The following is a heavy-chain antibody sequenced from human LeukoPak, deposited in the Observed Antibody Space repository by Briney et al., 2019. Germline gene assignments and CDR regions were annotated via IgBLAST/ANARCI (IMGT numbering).Heavy chain of an antibody. D-gene: IGHD1-26*01. CDR1: GYTFTSYG. J-gene: IGHJ4*02. CDR3: ARVSFSGSYGDY. V-gene: IGHV1-18*01. Sequence: PVASVKVSCTASGYTFTSYGISWVRQAPGQGLEWMGWISAYNGNTNYAQKLQGRVTMTTDTSTSTAYMELRSLRSDDTAVYYCARVSFSGSYGDYWGQGTLVTVSS. CDR2: ISAYNGNT.